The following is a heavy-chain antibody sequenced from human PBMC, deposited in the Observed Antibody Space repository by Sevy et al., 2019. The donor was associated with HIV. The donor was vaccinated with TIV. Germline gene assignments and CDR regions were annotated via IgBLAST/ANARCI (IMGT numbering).Heavy chain of an antibody. CDR2: ILHDGSYR. CDR1: GFTFSSYD. Sequence: GGCLRLSCAASGFTFSSYDMHWVRQAPGKGLEWVAIILHDGSYREYVDSVRGRFTMSIDNSKNTMYLQMNGLSIEDTAVYYCAKNRLPGGSYFSRHGLDVWGRGTTVTVSS. V-gene: IGHV3-30*18. D-gene: IGHD3-16*01. CDR3: AKNRLPGGSYFSRHGLDV. J-gene: IGHJ6*02.